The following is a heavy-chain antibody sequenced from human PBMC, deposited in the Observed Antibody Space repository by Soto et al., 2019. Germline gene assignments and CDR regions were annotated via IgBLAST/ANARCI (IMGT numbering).Heavy chain of an antibody. Sequence: GESLKISCQGSGYNFNTYRIGWVRQMPGKGLEWMGIIYPGDSDTTYSPSFQGQVTMSVDKSISTAYLQWSSLKASDTALYYCAGPRQSARPRSLWQPAPNDYAFDIWGQGTMVTVSS. D-gene: IGHD6-6*01. CDR1: GYNFNTYR. CDR3: AGPRQSARPRSLWQPAPNDYAFDI. J-gene: IGHJ3*02. V-gene: IGHV5-51*01. CDR2: IYPGDSDT.